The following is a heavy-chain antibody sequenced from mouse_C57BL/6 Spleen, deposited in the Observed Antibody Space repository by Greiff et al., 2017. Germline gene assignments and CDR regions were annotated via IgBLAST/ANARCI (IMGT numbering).Heavy chain of an antibody. J-gene: IGHJ3*01. CDR3: AREAYYGSSFAY. D-gene: IGHD1-1*01. Sequence: VQLKESGPGLVKPSQSLSLTCSVTGYSITSGYYWNWIRQFPGNKLEWMGYISYDGSNNYNPSLKNRISITRDTSKNQFFLKLNSVTTEDTATYYGAREAYYGSSFAYWGQGTLVTVSA. V-gene: IGHV3-6*01. CDR2: ISYDGSN. CDR1: GYSITSGYY.